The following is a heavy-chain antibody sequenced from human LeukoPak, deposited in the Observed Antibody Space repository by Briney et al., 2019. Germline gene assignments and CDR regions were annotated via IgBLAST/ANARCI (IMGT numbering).Heavy chain of an antibody. CDR1: GGTFSSYG. V-gene: IGHV1-18*01. D-gene: IGHD3-3*01. Sequence: ASVKVSCKASGGTFSSYGISWVRQAPGQGLEWMGWISAYNGNTNYAQKLQGRVTMTTDTSTSTAYMELRSLRSDDTAVYYCARVYDFWDWFDPWGQGTLVTVSS. CDR2: ISAYNGNT. CDR3: ARVYDFWDWFDP. J-gene: IGHJ5*02.